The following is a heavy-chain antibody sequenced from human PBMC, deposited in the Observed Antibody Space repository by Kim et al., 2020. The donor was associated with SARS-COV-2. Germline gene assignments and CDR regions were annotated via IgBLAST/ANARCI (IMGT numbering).Heavy chain of an antibody. J-gene: IGHJ4*02. D-gene: IGHD3-3*01. CDR3: ARERGFGVVIRDY. V-gene: IGHV1-18*01. Sequence: YAQKLQGRVPMTTDTSTSTAYMELRSLRSDDTAVYYCARERGFGVVIRDYWGQGTLVTVSS.